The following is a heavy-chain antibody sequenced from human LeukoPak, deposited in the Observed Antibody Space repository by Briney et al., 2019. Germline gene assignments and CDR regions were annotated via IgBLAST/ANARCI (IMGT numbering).Heavy chain of an antibody. CDR2: INHSGST. CDR1: GGSFSGYY. J-gene: IGHJ4*02. CDR3: ARLGYCSSTSCYDDY. Sequence: PSETLSLTCAVYGGSFSGYYWSWIRQPPGKGLEWIGEINHSGSTNYNPSLKSRVTISVDTSKNQFSLKLSSVTAADTAVYYCARLGYCSSTSCYDDYWGQGTLVTVSP. V-gene: IGHV4-34*01. D-gene: IGHD2-2*01.